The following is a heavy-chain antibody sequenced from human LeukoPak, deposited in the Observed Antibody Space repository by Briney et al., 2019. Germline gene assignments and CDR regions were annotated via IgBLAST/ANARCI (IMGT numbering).Heavy chain of an antibody. D-gene: IGHD6-19*01. Sequence: ASVKVSCKASGYTFTSYGISWVRQAPGQGLEWMGWISAYNGNTNYAQKLQGRVTMTTDTSTSTAYMELRSLRSDDTAVYYCARENRDRRWLVKLGYWGQGTLVTVSS. CDR3: ARENRDRRWLVKLGY. J-gene: IGHJ4*02. CDR1: GYTFTSYG. V-gene: IGHV1-18*01. CDR2: ISAYNGNT.